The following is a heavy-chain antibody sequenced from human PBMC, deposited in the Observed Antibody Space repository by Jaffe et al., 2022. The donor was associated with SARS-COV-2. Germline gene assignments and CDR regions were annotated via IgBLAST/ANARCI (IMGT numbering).Heavy chain of an antibody. CDR2: FYYTGST. CDR1: GGSISSSSYY. V-gene: IGHV4-39*01. CDR3: ARLGSGQYFGMDV. Sequence: QLQLQESGPGLVKPSETLSLTCTVSGGSISSSSYYWAWIRQPPGKGLEWIWSFYYTGSTSYNPSLRSRVTISLDTSYNQFSLRLRYVTATDTAVYYCARLGSGQYFGMDVWGQGTTVTVSS. J-gene: IGHJ6*02. D-gene: IGHD6-25*01.